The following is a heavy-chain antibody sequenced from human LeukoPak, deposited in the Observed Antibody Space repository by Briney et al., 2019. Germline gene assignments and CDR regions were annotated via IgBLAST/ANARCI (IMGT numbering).Heavy chain of an antibody. D-gene: IGHD3-22*01. J-gene: IGHJ5*01. CDR3: ARDFWNFEASRGYYRDFDS. CDR2: IGSYAGDT. V-gene: IGHV1-18*01. Sequence: ASVKVSCKATSYISWVRQAPGQGLEWMGWIGSYAGDTYYAQKLQGRVTVTTDTSSGTAYMELRSLRSDDTAVYYCARDFWNFEASRGYYRDFDSWGQGTLVTVSS. CDR1: TSY.